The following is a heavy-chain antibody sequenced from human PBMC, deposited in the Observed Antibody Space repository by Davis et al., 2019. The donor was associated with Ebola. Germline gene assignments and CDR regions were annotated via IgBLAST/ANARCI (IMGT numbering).Heavy chain of an antibody. CDR2: IFFDGSET. CDR1: GFTFSRYG. Sequence: GESLKISCEASGFTFSRYGMHWVRQAPGKGPEWLTYIFFDGSETFYADSVKGRFAISRDNAKNSLYLQMNSLRAEETAVYYCASFLGIGGYFDFWGQGTLVTVSS. D-gene: IGHD7-27*01. V-gene: IGHV3-33*08. J-gene: IGHJ4*02. CDR3: ASFLGIGGYFDF.